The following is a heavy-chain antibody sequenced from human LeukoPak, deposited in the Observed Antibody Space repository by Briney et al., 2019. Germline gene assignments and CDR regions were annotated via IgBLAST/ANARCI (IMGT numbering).Heavy chain of an antibody. CDR1: GFTFSTYA. CDR2: ISSGGDNT. Sequence: GGSLRLSCAASGFTFSTYAMSWVRQAPGKGLEWVSAISSGGDNTYYADSVKGRFTISRDNSKSTPYLQMNSLRAEDTAVYYCANRPPNPWYDFWGQGTLVTVSS. J-gene: IGHJ5*01. CDR3: ANRPPNPWYDF. V-gene: IGHV3-23*01.